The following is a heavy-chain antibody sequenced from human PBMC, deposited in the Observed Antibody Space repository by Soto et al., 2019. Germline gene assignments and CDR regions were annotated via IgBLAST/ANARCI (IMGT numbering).Heavy chain of an antibody. V-gene: IGHV3-48*03. CDR2: IFTTGTTI. Sequence: EVQLVESGGGLVQPGGSLRLSCVASGFTFSSYSIVWVRQAPGKGLEWVSYIFTTGTTIYYADSVKGRFTVSRDNAKNSLFLLLNRLRAEDTAVYYCARDKDWAFDYWGQGTLVTVSS. D-gene: IGHD3-9*01. CDR3: ARDKDWAFDY. J-gene: IGHJ4*02. CDR1: GFTFSSYS.